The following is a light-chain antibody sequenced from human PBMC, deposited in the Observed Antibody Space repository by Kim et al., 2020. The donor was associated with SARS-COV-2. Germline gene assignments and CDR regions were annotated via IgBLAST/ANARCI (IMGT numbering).Light chain of an antibody. Sequence: GQRVTISCFGIGSNIERNVVNWYQKFPGTAPKLLMSATDQRSSGVPDRFSGSRSGTSASLAISGLQSDDEADYYCATWDDSLNEWVFGGGTQLTVL. CDR3: ATWDDSLNEWV. J-gene: IGLJ3*02. CDR1: GSNIERNV. CDR2: ATD. V-gene: IGLV1-44*01.